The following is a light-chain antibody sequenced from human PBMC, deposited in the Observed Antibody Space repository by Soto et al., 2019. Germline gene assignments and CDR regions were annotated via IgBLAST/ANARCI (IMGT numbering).Light chain of an antibody. CDR3: QQFNNWPRT. CDR2: DAS. Sequence: EIAMTQSPDTLSVSPGERATLSCRASQSVSSKLAWYQQKPGQSPRLLIYDASTRATGIPARFSGSGSGTEFTLTISSLQSEDFAVYYCQQFNNWPRTFGQGTKVDIK. CDR1: QSVSSK. V-gene: IGKV3-15*01. J-gene: IGKJ1*01.